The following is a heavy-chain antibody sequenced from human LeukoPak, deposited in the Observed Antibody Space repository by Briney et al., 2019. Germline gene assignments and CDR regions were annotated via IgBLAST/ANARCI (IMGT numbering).Heavy chain of an antibody. CDR1: GFTFTNSG. Sequence: GGSLRLSCAASGFTFTNSGMHWVRQAPGRGLEWVAFIQFHGSDIFYADSVEGRFTISRDNAKLYLQMNSLRAEDTAVYYCAGGQGWHFDLWGLGTLITVSS. CDR2: IQFHGSDI. V-gene: IGHV3-30*02. D-gene: IGHD2-15*01. J-gene: IGHJ2*01. CDR3: AGGQGWHFDL.